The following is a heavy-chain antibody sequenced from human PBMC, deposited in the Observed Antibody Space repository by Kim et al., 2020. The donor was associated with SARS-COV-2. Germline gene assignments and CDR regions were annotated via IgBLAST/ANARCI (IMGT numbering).Heavy chain of an antibody. D-gene: IGHD6-13*01. CDR3: ARERYSSSWYRFDP. Sequence: GGSLRLSCAASGFTFSSYGMHWVRQAPGKGLEWVAVIWYDGSNKYYADSVKGRFTISRDNSKNTLYLQMNSLRAEDTAVYYCARERYSSSWYRFDPWGQGALVTVSS. CDR2: IWYDGSNK. CDR1: GFTFSSYG. V-gene: IGHV3-33*01. J-gene: IGHJ5*02.